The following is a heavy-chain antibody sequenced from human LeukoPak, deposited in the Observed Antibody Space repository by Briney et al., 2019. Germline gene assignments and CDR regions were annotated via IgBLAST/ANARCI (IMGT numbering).Heavy chain of an antibody. V-gene: IGHV4-4*07. CDR2: IYISGNT. Sequence: PSETLSLTCTVSGGSISSYYWSWIRQPAGKGLEWIGRIYISGNTNYNPSLKSRVTMSVDTSKNQFSLKLSSETAADTAVYYCARDLGNIVGATLFDYWGQGTLVTVSS. CDR1: GGSISSYY. J-gene: IGHJ4*02. D-gene: IGHD1-26*01. CDR3: ARDLGNIVGATLFDY.